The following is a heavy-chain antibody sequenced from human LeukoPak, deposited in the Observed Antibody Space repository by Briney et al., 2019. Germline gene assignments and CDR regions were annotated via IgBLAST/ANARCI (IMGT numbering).Heavy chain of an antibody. Sequence: GASVKVSCKASGYTFTSYDINWVRQATGQGLEWMGWMNPNSGNTGYAQKFQGRVTMTRNTSISTAYMELSSLRSEDTAVYYCARGGVFLDCSSTSCYPSYYYYGMDVWGQGTTVTVPS. V-gene: IGHV1-8*01. CDR3: ARGGVFLDCSSTSCYPSYYYYGMDV. D-gene: IGHD2-2*01. CDR2: MNPNSGNT. J-gene: IGHJ6*02. CDR1: GYTFTSYD.